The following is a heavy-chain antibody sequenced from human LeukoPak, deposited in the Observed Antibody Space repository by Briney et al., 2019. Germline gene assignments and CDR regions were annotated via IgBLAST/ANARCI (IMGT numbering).Heavy chain of an antibody. CDR1: GGSFSGYY. CDR2: INHSGST. CDR3: AREMYSSGPTDY. Sequence: SETLSLTCAVYGGSFSGYYWSWIRQPPGKGLEWIGEINHSGSTNYNPSLKSRVTISVDTSKNQFSLKLSSVTAADTAVYYCAREMYSSGPTDYWGQGTLVTVSS. D-gene: IGHD6-19*01. V-gene: IGHV4-34*01. J-gene: IGHJ4*02.